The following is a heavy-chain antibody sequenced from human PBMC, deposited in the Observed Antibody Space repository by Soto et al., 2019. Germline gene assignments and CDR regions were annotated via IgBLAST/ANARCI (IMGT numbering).Heavy chain of an antibody. J-gene: IGHJ4*02. D-gene: IGHD2-2*01. CDR2: ISAYNGNT. CDR3: ARDVVVPAAMDTFFDY. CDR1: GHTFTSYG. V-gene: IGHV1-18*01. Sequence: ASVKVSCKASGHTFTSYGISWVRQAPGQGLERMGWISAYNGNTNYAQKIKGRVTMTTDTSTSTAYKELSSLRSDDTVVYYCARDVVVPAAMDTFFDYWGQGTLVTVSS.